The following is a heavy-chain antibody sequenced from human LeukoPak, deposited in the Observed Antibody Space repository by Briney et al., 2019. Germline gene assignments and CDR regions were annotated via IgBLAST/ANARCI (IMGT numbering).Heavy chain of an antibody. Sequence: SETLSLTCTVSGGSISGYYWSWIRQPPGKGLEWIGYIYYSGSTSYNPSLKSRVTISVDTSKNQFSLKLNSVTAADTAVYYCAREPRYCSRTTSCYHANYFYYVDVWGKGTTVTVSS. CDR2: IYYSGST. V-gene: IGHV4-59*01. D-gene: IGHD2-2*01. J-gene: IGHJ6*03. CDR3: AREPRYCSRTTSCYHANYFYYVDV. CDR1: GGSISGYY.